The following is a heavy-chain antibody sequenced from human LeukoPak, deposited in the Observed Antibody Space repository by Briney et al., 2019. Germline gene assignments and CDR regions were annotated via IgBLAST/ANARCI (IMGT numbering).Heavy chain of an antibody. Sequence: SQTLSLTCAISGDSVSSKSTAWNWIRQSPSRGLEWLGRTYYRSKWYNGYAVSVKSRITINPDTSKNQFSLQLNSVTPEDTAVYYCARVVGSRYYDSSGYLDYWGQGTLVTVSS. V-gene: IGHV6-1*01. D-gene: IGHD3-22*01. CDR2: TYYRSKWYN. CDR3: ARVVGSRYYDSSGYLDY. J-gene: IGHJ4*02. CDR1: GDSVSSKSTA.